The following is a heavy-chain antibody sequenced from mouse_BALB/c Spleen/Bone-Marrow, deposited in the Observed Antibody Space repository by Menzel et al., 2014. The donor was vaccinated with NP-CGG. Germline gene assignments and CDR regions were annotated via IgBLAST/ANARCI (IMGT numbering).Heavy chain of an antibody. V-gene: IGHV1S81*02. Sequence: VQLQESGAELVKPGASVKLSCKASGYTFTDYWMHWVKQRPGQGLEWIGEINPSNGRTNYNEKFKSMATLTVDKSSSTAYMQLSRLTSEDSAVFYCARLIYGSSYIVDFWGQGTSVTVSS. J-gene: IGHJ4*01. CDR3: ARLIYGSSYIVDF. D-gene: IGHD1-1*01. CDR2: INPSNGRT. CDR1: GYTFTDYW.